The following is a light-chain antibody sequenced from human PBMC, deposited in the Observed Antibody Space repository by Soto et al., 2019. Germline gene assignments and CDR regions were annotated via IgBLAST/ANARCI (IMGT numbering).Light chain of an antibody. J-gene: IGKJ1*01. CDR2: KAS. Sequence: DIQLTQSPSSLSASVGDRVTITCRASQSISDRLAWYQQKTGRAPEALIYKASTLESGVPSRFSGNGSGTEFTLTISSLKPDDFATYYCQQYTPSFTWTVGQGTKGEIK. CDR3: QQYTPSFTWT. CDR1: QSISDR. V-gene: IGKV1-5*03.